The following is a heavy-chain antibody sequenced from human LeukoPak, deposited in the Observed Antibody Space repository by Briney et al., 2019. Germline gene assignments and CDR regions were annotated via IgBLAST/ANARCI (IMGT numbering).Heavy chain of an antibody. CDR2: IFSSGPT. CDR1: GFTVSSNY. CDR3: AISGLGFGEFRGLDY. D-gene: IGHD3-10*01. V-gene: IGHV3-53*01. J-gene: IGHJ4*02. Sequence: PGGSLRLSCAASGFTVSSNYMSWVRQAPGKGLEWVSVIFSSGPTYYADSVKGRFTISRDTSKNALYLQMNSLRAEDTAVYYCAISGLGFGEFRGLDYWGQGTLVTVSS.